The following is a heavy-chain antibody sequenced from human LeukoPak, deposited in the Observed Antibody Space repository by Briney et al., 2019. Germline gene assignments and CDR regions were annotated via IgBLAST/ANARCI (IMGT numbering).Heavy chain of an antibody. Sequence: ASVKVSCKASGFTFTTYVSWVRQAPGQGLEWMGWIRGDNGATFYAHELRGRLTMTTDTSTSTVYMELRSLKSDDTAIYYCTRDQATFDIWGQGTRVTVTS. J-gene: IGHJ3*02. CDR2: IRGDNGAT. CDR3: TRDQATFDI. V-gene: IGHV1-18*01. CDR1: GFTFTTYV.